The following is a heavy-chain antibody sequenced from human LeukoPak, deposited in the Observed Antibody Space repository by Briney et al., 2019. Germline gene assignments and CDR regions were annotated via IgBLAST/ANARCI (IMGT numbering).Heavy chain of an antibody. J-gene: IGHJ4*02. V-gene: IGHV4-59*01. CDR3: ARVKTGLDY. D-gene: IGHD3-9*01. CDR2: IYYSGST. CDR1: GGSINSYY. Sequence: SETLSLTCTVSGGSINSYYWSWIRQPPGKGLEWIRYIYYSGSTEYNPSLKSRVTISVDTSKNQFSLKMSSVTAADSAVYYCARVKTGLDYWGQGTLVTVSS.